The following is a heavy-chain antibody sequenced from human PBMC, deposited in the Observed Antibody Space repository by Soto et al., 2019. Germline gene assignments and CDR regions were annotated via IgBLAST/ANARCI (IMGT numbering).Heavy chain of an antibody. V-gene: IGHV1-3*01. CDR1: GYTFTIYA. CDR2: VNAGNGNT. Sequence: ASVKVSCKASGYTFTIYAMHWVRQAPGQRLEWMGWVNAGNGNTKYSQKFQGRVTMTTDTSTSTAYMELRSLRSDDTAVYYCRREGPPVLDWGQGPLVTVSS. J-gene: IGHJ4*02. CDR3: RREGPPVLD.